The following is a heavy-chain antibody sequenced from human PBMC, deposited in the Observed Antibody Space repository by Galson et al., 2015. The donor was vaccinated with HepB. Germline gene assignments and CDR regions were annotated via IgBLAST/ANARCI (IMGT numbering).Heavy chain of an antibody. D-gene: IGHD3-9*01. V-gene: IGHV1-18*04. CDR3: AGGGHMLRYFDWLGGSYYYYGMDV. J-gene: IGHJ6*02. Sequence: SVKVSCKASGYTFTSYGISWVRQAPGQGLEWMGWISAYNGNTNYAQKLQGRVTMTTDTSTSTAYMELRSLRSDDTAVYYGAGGGHMLRYFDWLGGSYYYYGMDVWGQGTTVTVSS. CDR1: GYTFTSYG. CDR2: ISAYNGNT.